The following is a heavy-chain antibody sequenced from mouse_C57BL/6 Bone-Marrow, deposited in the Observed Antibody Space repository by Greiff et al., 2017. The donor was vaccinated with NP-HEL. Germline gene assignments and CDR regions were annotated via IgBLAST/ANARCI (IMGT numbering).Heavy chain of an antibody. J-gene: IGHJ4*01. CDR2: ISSGGSYT. CDR3: ARHKYAMDY. V-gene: IGHV5-6*01. CDR1: GFTFSSYG. Sequence: EVKLMESGGDLVKPGGSLKLSCAASGFTFSSYGMSWVRQTPDKRLEWVATISSGGSYTYYLDSVKGRFTISIDNAKNTLYLQMSSLKSEDTAMYYCARHKYAMDYWGQGTSVTVSS.